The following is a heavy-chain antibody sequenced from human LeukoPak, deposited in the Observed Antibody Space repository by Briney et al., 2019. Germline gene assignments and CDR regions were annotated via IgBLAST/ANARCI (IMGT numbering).Heavy chain of an antibody. CDR2: IYYTGSA. V-gene: IGHV4-39*01. Sequence: SETLSLTCTVSGGSISSTSYYWGWIRQPPGKGLEWLGGIYYTGSAYYNPALKSRVTISVDTSKNQFSLKLSSVTAADTAVYYCARHLGSSSWFDYWGQGTLVTVSS. D-gene: IGHD6-13*01. CDR1: GGSISSTSYY. J-gene: IGHJ4*02. CDR3: ARHLGSSSWFDY.